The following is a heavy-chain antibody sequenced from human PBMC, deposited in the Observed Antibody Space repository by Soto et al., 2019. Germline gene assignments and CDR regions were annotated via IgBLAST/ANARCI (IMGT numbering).Heavy chain of an antibody. V-gene: IGHV3-48*01. CDR3: AKDLLGGTSGPFDY. D-gene: IGHD2-15*01. Sequence: PGGSLRLSCAASGFTFSSYIMNWVRQAPGKGLEWVSYISSSSSTIYYADSVKGRFTISRDNAKNSLYLQMISLRAEDTAVYYCAKDLLGGTSGPFDYWGQGTLVTVSS. J-gene: IGHJ4*02. CDR1: GFTFSSYI. CDR2: ISSSSSTI.